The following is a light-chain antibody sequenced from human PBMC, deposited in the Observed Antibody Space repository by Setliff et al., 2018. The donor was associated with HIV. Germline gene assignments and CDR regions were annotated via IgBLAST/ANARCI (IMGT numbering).Light chain of an antibody. CDR3: SSYTSSDTLV. Sequence: QSALTQPPSASGSPGQSVPISCTGTTSDIGNFDYVSWYQQHPGNAPKLIIYEVTKRPSGVPDRFSGSKSDNTASLTVSGLQTEDEAEYYCSSYTSSDTLVFGGGTKVTVL. CDR2: EVT. J-gene: IGLJ3*02. V-gene: IGLV2-8*01. CDR1: TSDIGNFDY.